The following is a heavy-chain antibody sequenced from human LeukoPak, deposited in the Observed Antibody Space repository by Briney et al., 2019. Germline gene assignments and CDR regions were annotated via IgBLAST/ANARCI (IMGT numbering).Heavy chain of an antibody. Sequence: SVKVSCKASGGTFSSYAISWVRQAPGQGLEWMGRIIPILGTANYAQKFQGRVTITTDESPGTASMELSSLRSEDTAVYYCARESGDLDYYDSSGYPDCWGQGTLVTVSS. J-gene: IGHJ4*02. CDR1: GGTFSSYA. V-gene: IGHV1-69*05. CDR3: ARESGDLDYYDSSGYPDC. CDR2: IIPILGTA. D-gene: IGHD3-22*01.